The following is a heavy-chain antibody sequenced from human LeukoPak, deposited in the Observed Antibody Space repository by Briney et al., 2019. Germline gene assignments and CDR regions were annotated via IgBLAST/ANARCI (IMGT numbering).Heavy chain of an antibody. J-gene: IGHJ4*02. V-gene: IGHV4-59*01. D-gene: IGHD3-3*01. CDR2: ISYTGST. CDR3: AKSTPSFDSWDS. Sequence: SETLSLTCTVSGASISRYFRSWLRQPPGKGLEWIGYISYTGSTSYNPSLKSRVTISLDTSKNHFSLRLRSVTAADTAVYYCAKSTPSFDSWDSWGQGTLVTVSS. CDR1: GASISRYF.